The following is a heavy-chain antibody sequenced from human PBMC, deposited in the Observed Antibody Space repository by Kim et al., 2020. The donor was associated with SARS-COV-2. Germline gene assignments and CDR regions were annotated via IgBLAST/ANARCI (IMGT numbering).Heavy chain of an antibody. CDR2: GVST. V-gene: IGHV3-66*01. CDR3: GRDQAPLY. J-gene: IGHJ4*02. Sequence: GVSTNYAYSVKGRLTIPRDNSKITLYLQMNNLSAEDTAVYYCGRDQAPLYWGQGTLVTVSS.